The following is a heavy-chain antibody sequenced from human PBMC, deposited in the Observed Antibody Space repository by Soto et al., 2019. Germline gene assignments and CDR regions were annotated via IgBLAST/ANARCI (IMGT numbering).Heavy chain of an antibody. Sequence: GGSLRLSCAASGFTFSNAWMSWVRQAPGKGLEWVGRIKSKTDGGTTDYAAPVKGRFTISRDDSKNTLYLQMNSLKTEDTAVYYCTSQYDILTGYPSTHFDYWGQGTRVTVCS. V-gene: IGHV3-15*01. D-gene: IGHD3-9*01. J-gene: IGHJ4*02. CDR2: IKSKTDGGTT. CDR3: TSQYDILTGYPSTHFDY. CDR1: GFTFSNAW.